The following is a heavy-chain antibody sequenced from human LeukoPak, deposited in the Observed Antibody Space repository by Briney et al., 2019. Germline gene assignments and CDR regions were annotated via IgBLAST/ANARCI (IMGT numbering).Heavy chain of an antibody. Sequence: GGSLRLSCAASGVTVSSNYMSWVRQGPRKGLGWVSVIYSGGDTYSANSAKGRFTISRDSSTNTLYLQMNGLRAAVTGLYFCSRSRVSGSYGMDVWGQGTTVTVS. CDR2: IYSGGDT. CDR3: SRSRVSGSYGMDV. D-gene: IGHD3-10*01. CDR1: GVTVSSNY. J-gene: IGHJ6*02. V-gene: IGHV3-66*01.